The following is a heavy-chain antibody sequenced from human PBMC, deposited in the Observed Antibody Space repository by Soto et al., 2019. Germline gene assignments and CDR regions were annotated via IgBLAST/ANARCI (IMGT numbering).Heavy chain of an antibody. Sequence: QITLKESGPTLVKPTQTLTLTCTFSGFSLSTSGVGVGWIRQPPGKALEWLALIYWDDDKRYSPSLKSRLTITKDTSKNQVVLTMTNTDPVDTATYSCAHRIDLLSAFDIWGQGTKVTVS. J-gene: IGHJ3*02. CDR2: IYWDDDK. V-gene: IGHV2-5*02. CDR1: GFSLSTSGVG. CDR3: AHRIDLLSAFDI. D-gene: IGHD3-9*01.